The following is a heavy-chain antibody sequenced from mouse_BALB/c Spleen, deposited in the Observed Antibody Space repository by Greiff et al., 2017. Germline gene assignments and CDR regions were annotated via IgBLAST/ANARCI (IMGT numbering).Heavy chain of an antibody. Sequence: QVQLKQSGPELVKPGASVKISCKASGYAFSSSWMNWVKQRPGQGLEWIGRIYPGDGDTNYNGKFKGKATLTADKSSSTAYMQLSSLTSVDSAVYFCARSRRNYAMDYWGQGTSVTVSS. J-gene: IGHJ4*01. CDR1: GYAFSSSW. CDR3: ARSRRNYAMDY. CDR2: IYPGDGDT. V-gene: IGHV1-82*01.